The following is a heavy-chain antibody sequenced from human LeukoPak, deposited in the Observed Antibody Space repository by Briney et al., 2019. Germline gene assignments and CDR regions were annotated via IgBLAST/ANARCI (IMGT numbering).Heavy chain of an antibody. CDR3: ARDPGHYGSGSSWVDDY. CDR1: GYTFTSYY. D-gene: IGHD3-10*01. CDR2: INPSGGST. V-gene: IGHV1-46*01. Sequence: ASVKVSCKASGYTFTSYYMHWVRQAPGQGLEWMGIINPSGGSTTYAQKFQGRVTITADKSTSTAYMELSSLRSEDTAVYYCARDPGHYGSGSSWVDDYWGQGTLVTVSS. J-gene: IGHJ4*02.